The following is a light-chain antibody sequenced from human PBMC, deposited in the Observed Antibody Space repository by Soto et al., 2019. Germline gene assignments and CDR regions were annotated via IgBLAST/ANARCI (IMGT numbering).Light chain of an antibody. J-gene: IGKJ4*01. V-gene: IGKV1-5*01. Sequence: DIQRTHAPSTLCASVGDRVTITCRARQSISRLLAWYHQKPGQAPKLLIYDASTLESGVPSRFSGSGSGTDFTLSISSLQPDDSATYYCQQYNSYFHTFGRGTQVDIK. CDR2: DAS. CDR3: QQYNSYFHT. CDR1: QSISRL.